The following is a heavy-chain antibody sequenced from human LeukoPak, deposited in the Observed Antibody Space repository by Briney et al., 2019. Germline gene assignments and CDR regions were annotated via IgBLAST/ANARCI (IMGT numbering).Heavy chain of an antibody. CDR3: VRVGRDGYTLDY. CDR2: IKQDGSER. V-gene: IGHV3-7*01. J-gene: IGHJ4*02. D-gene: IGHD5-24*01. Sequence: PGGSLRLSCAASGFTFSTSWMCWVRQAPGEGLQWVANIKQDGSERYYVDSVKGRFTISIDNAKNSLYLQMNSLRAEDTAVYYCVRVGRDGYTLDYWGQGTLVTVSS. CDR1: GFTFSTSW.